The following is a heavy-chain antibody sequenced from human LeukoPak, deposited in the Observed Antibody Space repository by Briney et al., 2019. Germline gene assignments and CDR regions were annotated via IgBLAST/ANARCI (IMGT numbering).Heavy chain of an antibody. D-gene: IGHD1-26*01. Sequence: PGGSLRLSCAASGFTFSSYSMNWVRQAPGKGLEWVSYISSSSSTIYYADSVKGRFTISRDNAKNSLHLQMNSLRAEDTAVYYCAREATGFDPWGQGTLVTVSS. J-gene: IGHJ5*02. V-gene: IGHV3-48*01. CDR2: ISSSSSTI. CDR1: GFTFSSYS. CDR3: AREATGFDP.